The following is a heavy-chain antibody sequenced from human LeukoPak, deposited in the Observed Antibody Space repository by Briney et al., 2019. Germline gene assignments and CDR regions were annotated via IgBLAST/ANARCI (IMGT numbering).Heavy chain of an antibody. Sequence: KPGESLKISCKASGYTFTDHAINGVGQAPGQGLEYMGWINTNTGNPTYAQPFTGRIAFSLDTPSRTPYLRIRGLKAEHIPVYFCARRSMVHRLDVWGKGTTVIVS. CDR2: INTNTGNP. V-gene: IGHV7-4-1*02. J-gene: IGHJ6*01. CDR3: ARRSMVHRLDV. CDR1: GYTFTDHA. D-gene: IGHD3-10*01.